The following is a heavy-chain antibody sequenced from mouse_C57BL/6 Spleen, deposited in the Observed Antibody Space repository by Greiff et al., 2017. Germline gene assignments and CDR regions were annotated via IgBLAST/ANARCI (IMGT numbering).Heavy chain of an antibody. J-gene: IGHJ4*01. CDR1: GFSLTSYG. Sequence: VMLVESGPGLVAPSQSLSITCTVSGFSLTSYGVHWVRQPPGKGLEWLVVIWSDGSTTYNSALQSRRSISKDNSKSQVFLKMNSLQTDDTAMYYCARGEDVYYAMDYWGQGTSVTVSS. CDR3: ARGEDVYYAMDY. D-gene: IGHD2-13*01. V-gene: IGHV2-6*03. CDR2: IWSDGST.